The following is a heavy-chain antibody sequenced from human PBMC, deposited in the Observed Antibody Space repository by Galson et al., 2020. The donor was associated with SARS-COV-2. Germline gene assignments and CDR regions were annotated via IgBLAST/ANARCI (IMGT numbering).Heavy chain of an antibody. J-gene: IGHJ5*02. CDR3: ARNDCCGGGCYWGGFDP. V-gene: IGHV4-59*13. CDR1: GDSMSHDY. D-gene: IGHD2-15*01. CDR2: IYHSGST. Sequence: SETLSLTCTVFGDSMSHDYWSWIRQPPGKGLEWIAHIYHSGSTKYNPSLTSRATISIDTSKNQFSLRLTSVTAADTAIYYCARNDCCGGGCYWGGFDPWGQGALVTVSA.